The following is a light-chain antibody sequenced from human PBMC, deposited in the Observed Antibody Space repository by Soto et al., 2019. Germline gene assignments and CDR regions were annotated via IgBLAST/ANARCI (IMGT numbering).Light chain of an antibody. CDR2: EVT. Sequence: QLVLTQPASVSGSPGQSITISCTGTSSDVGGYNYVSWYQQHPGKAPKLMIYEVTNRPSGVSNRFSGSKSGNTASLTISGLQADDEADYYCSSYTSSITYVFGTGTKVTVL. V-gene: IGLV2-14*01. J-gene: IGLJ1*01. CDR1: SSDVGGYNY. CDR3: SSYTSSITYV.